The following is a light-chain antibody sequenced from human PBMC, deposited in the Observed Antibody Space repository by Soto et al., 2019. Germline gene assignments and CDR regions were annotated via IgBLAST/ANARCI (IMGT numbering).Light chain of an antibody. J-gene: IGLJ2*01. CDR1: SSNIGSNT. CDR3: AAWDDSLNGPV. CDR2: SNN. Sequence: QSVMTQPPSVSGTPGQRVTISCSGSSSNIGSNTVNWYQQLPGTAPKLLIYSNNQRPSGVPDRFSGSKSGTSASLAISGLQSEDEAVYSCAAWDDSLNGPVFGGGTKLTVL. V-gene: IGLV1-44*01.